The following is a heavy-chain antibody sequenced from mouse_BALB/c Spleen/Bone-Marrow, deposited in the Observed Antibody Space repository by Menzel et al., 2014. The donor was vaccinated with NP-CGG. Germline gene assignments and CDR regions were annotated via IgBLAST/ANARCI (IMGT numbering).Heavy chain of an antibody. J-gene: IGHJ1*01. D-gene: IGHD2-4*01. CDR3: ATMITDWYFDV. V-gene: IGHV14-3*02. Sequence: EEKVVESGAELVKPGASVKLSCTASGFNIKDTYMHWVKQRPEQGLEWIGRIDPANGNTKYDPKFQGKATITADTSSNTAYLQLSSLTSEDTAVYYCATMITDWYFDVWGAGTTVTVSS. CDR1: GFNIKDTY. CDR2: IDPANGNT.